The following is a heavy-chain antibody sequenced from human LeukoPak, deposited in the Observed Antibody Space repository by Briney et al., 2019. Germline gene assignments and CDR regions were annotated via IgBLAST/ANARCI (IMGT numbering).Heavy chain of an antibody. CDR2: IYHSGST. CDR1: GGSISSSSHY. D-gene: IGHD6-19*01. CDR3: VFGGWYRVDY. Sequence: PSETLSLTCTVSGGSISSSSHYWGWIRQPPGEGLEWIASIYHSGSTYYNASLKSRVTISLDSSKNQFSLKLRSVTAADTAVYYCVFGGWYRVDYWGQGTLVTASS. J-gene: IGHJ4*02. V-gene: IGHV4-39*01.